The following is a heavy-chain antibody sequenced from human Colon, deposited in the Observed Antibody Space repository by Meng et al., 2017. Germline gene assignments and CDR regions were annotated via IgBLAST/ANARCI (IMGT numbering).Heavy chain of an antibody. CDR1: GFTFSSYS. CDR3: ARVGTGAYCGGDCYSHDYYYYGMDV. CDR2: ISSSSSYI. D-gene: IGHD2-21*02. V-gene: IGHV3-21*01. J-gene: IGHJ6*02. Sequence: LKISCAASGFTFSSYSMNWVRQAPGQGLEWVSSISSSSSYIYYADSVKGRFTISRDNAKNSLYLQMNSLRAEDTAVYYCARVGTGAYCGGDCYSHDYYYYGMDVWGQGTTVTVSS.